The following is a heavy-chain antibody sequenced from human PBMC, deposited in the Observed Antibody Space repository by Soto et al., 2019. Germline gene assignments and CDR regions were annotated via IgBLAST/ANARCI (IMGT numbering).Heavy chain of an antibody. D-gene: IGHD3-3*01. CDR1: VFTFSSYS. V-gene: IGHV3-21*01. CDR3: ARDLPFPITIFDWFDP. CDR2: ISSSSSYI. Sequence: PGGSLRLSCAASVFTFSSYSMNWVRQAPGKGLEWVSSISSSSSYIYYADSVKGRFTISRDNAKNSLYLQMNSLRAEDTAVYYCARDLPFPITIFDWFDPWGQGTLVTVSS. J-gene: IGHJ5*02.